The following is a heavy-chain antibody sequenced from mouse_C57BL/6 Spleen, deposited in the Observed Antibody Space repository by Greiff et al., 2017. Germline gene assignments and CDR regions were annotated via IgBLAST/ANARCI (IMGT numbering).Heavy chain of an antibody. Sequence: EVQLVESGPGMVKPSQSLSLTCTVTGYSITSGYDWHWIRHFPGNKLEWMGYISYSGSTNYNPSLKSRISITHNTSKNHFFLKLNSVTTEDTATYYCARAELGYFGYWGQGTTLTVSS. D-gene: IGHD4-1*01. CDR2: ISYSGST. V-gene: IGHV3-1*01. CDR3: ARAELGYFGY. CDR1: GYSITSGYD. J-gene: IGHJ2*01.